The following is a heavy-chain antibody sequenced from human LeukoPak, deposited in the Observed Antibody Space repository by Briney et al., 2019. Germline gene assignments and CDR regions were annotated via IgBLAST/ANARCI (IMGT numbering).Heavy chain of an antibody. CDR1: GFTFTSYA. D-gene: IGHD2-21*02. CDR3: AKGLLLVTATFDC. CDR2: ITGSGGST. Sequence: GGSLRLSCAASGFTFTSYAMTWVRQAPGKGLEWVSTITGSGGSTFYADSVKGRFTIYRDSSKNTLYLLMNSLRAEDTAVYYCAKGLLLVTATFDCWGQGSMVSVCS. J-gene: IGHJ4*02. V-gene: IGHV3-23*01.